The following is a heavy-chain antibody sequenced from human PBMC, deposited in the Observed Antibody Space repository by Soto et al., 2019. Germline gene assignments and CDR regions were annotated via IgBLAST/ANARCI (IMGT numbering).Heavy chain of an antibody. D-gene: IGHD3-9*01. V-gene: IGHV3-7*01. CDR1: GFTFSSYW. CDR3: ARTPTSRYFGKGLRGDFDY. CDR2: IKQDGSEK. Sequence: GGSLRLSCAASGFTFSSYWMSWVRQAPGKGLEWVANIKQDGSEKYYVDSVKGRSTISRDNAKNSLYLQMNSLRAEDTAVYYCARTPTSRYFGKGLRGDFDYWGQGTLVTVSS. J-gene: IGHJ4*02.